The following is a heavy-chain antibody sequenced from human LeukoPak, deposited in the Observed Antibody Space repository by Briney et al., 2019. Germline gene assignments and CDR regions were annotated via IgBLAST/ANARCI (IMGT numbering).Heavy chain of an antibody. J-gene: IGHJ3*02. V-gene: IGHV1-69*04. CDR1: GGTFSSYA. CDR2: IIPILGIA. Sequence: SVKASCKASGGTFSSYAISWVRQAPGQGLEWMGRIIPILGIANYAQKFQGRVTITADKSTSTAYMELSSLRSEDTAVYYCARDSGPIAVAGIDAFDIWGQGTMVTVSS. D-gene: IGHD6-19*01. CDR3: ARDSGPIAVAGIDAFDI.